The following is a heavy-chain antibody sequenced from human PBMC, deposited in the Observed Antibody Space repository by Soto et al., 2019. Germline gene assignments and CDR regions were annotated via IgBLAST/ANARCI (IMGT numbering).Heavy chain of an antibody. CDR2: IKQDGSEK. V-gene: IGHV3-7*01. Sequence: EVQLVESGGGLVQPGGSLRLSCAASGFTFSSYWMSWVRQAPGKGLEWVANIKQDGSEKYYVDSVKGRFTISRDNAKNSLYLQMNSLRAEDTAVYYCARERSSGRTRHGGPYHKNQYYFDYWGHGTLVTVSA. CDR1: GFTFSSYW. D-gene: IGHD6-19*01. J-gene: IGHJ4*01. CDR3: ARERSSGRTRHGGPYHKNQYYFDY.